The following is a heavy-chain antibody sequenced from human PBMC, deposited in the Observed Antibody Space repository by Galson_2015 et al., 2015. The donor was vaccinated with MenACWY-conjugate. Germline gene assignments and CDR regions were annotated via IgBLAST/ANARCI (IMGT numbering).Heavy chain of an antibody. CDR1: GFSFTNYW. V-gene: IGHV5-51*01. Sequence: QSGAEVKKPGESLRISCKGSGFSFTNYWISWVRQMPGKGLEWMGIIYPGDSDTRYSPSSQGQVTISVDKSIGTAYLQWSSLKASDTAMYYCARHRDSGGSTRAFDIWGQGTVVTVSS. D-gene: IGHD2-15*01. CDR2: IYPGDSDT. CDR3: ARHRDSGGSTRAFDI. J-gene: IGHJ3*02.